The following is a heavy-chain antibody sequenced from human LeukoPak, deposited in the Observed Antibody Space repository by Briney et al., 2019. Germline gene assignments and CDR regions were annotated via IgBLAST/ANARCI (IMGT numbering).Heavy chain of an antibody. D-gene: IGHD3-10*01. CDR2: INPNSGGT. CDR3: ARSGITMVRGQKNWFDP. CDR1: GYTFTGYY. V-gene: IGHV1-2*02. J-gene: IGHJ5*02. Sequence: ASVKVSCKASGYTFTGYYMHWVRQAPGQGLEWMGWINPNSGGTNYAQKFQGRVTMTRDTSISTAYMELSRLRSDDTAVYYCARSGITMVRGQKNWFDPWGQGTLVTVSS.